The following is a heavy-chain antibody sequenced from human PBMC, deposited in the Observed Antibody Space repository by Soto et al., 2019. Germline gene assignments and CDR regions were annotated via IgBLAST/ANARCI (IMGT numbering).Heavy chain of an antibody. Sequence: QLQLQESGPGLVKPSETLSLTCTVSGGSISSSSYYWGWIRQPPGKGLEWIGSIYYSGSTYYNPSLKSRVTISVDTSKNQFSLKLSSVTAADTAVYYCARAPNPSGQWLPLRFDYWGQGTLVTVSS. CDR2: IYYSGST. CDR3: ARAPNPSGQWLPLRFDY. J-gene: IGHJ4*02. CDR1: GGSISSSSYY. D-gene: IGHD6-19*01. V-gene: IGHV4-39*01.